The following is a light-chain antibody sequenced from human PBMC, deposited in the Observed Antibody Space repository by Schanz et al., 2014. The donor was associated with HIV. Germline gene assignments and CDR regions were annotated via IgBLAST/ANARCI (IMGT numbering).Light chain of an antibody. V-gene: IGKV3-20*01. CDR1: QSVYSN. Sequence: EIVMTQSPATLSVSPGERATLSCRASQSVYSNLAWYQQKPGQAPRLLIYGASTRATGIPDRFSGGESGTDFTLTISRVEPEDYAVYYCQQYGSSPWTFGQGTRVDVK. J-gene: IGKJ1*01. CDR2: GAS. CDR3: QQYGSSPWT.